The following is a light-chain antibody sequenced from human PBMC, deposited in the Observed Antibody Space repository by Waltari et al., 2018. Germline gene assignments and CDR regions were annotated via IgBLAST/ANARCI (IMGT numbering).Light chain of an antibody. J-gene: IGLJ3*02. CDR3: CSYAGSSWV. CDR2: EGS. V-gene: IGLV2-23*01. Sequence: QSALTQPASVSGSPGQSITISCTGTSSDVGSYNLVSWYQQHPGKAPKLMIYEGSKRPSGFSNRCSGSRSGNTASLTISGLQAEDEADYYCCSYAGSSWVFGGGTKLTVL. CDR1: SSDVGSYNL.